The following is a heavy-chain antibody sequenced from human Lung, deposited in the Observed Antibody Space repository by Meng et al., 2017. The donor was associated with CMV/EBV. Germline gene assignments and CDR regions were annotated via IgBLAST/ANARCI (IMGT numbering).Heavy chain of an antibody. CDR1: GFTFSDYT. Sequence: GGSLRLSCAASGFTFSDYTMNWVRQAPGKGLEWVSFISSSSTTIYYADPVKGRFTISRDNAKNSLFLQMNSLRAEDTAVYFCARSGIGSSPLSTFDYWGQGTLVTVSS. V-gene: IGHV3-48*04. CDR2: ISSSSTTI. D-gene: IGHD6-6*01. J-gene: IGHJ4*02. CDR3: ARSGIGSSPLSTFDY.